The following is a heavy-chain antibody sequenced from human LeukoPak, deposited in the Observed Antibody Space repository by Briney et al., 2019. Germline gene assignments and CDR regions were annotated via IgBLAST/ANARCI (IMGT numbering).Heavy chain of an antibody. J-gene: IGHJ6*02. D-gene: IGHD3-10*01. V-gene: IGHV1-8*01. CDR3: ARGIGITMVRGIIKPSPYYYYGLDV. CDR1: GYTFTSYD. CDR2: VNPNSGDT. Sequence: ASVKVSCKASGYTFTSYDIHWVRQATGQGLEWMGWVNPNSGDTGYAQKFQGRVTMTRDTSISTAYMELSSLRSEDTAVYYCARGIGITMVRGIIKPSPYYYYGLDVWGQGTTVTVSS.